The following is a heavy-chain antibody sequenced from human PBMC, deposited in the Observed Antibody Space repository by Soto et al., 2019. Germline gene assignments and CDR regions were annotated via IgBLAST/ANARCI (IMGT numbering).Heavy chain of an antibody. CDR1: GYTFTSYG. CDR3: ARAARSGWYLHPLSHAYFDL. Sequence: QVQLVQSGAEVKKPGASVKVSCKASGYTFTSYGISWVRQAPGQGLEWMGWISAYNGNTNYAQKLQGRVTMTTDTSTSLAYMEQRSLRSDDTAVYYCARAARSGWYLHPLSHAYFDLWGRGTLVTVSS. J-gene: IGHJ2*01. V-gene: IGHV1-18*01. CDR2: ISAYNGNT. D-gene: IGHD6-19*01.